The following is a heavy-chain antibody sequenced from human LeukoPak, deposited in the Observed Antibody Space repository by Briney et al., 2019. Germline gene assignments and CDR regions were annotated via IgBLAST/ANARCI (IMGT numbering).Heavy chain of an antibody. CDR3: AKDTVVVAANFAY. D-gene: IGHD2-15*01. Sequence: GVSLRLSCAASGFTFSSYAMSWVRQAPGKGLEWVTAISGSGGSTYYADSVKGRFTISRDNSKNTLYLQMNSLRAEDTAVYYCAKDTVVVAANFAYWGQGTLVTVSS. CDR1: GFTFSSYA. V-gene: IGHV3-23*01. CDR2: ISGSGGST. J-gene: IGHJ4*02.